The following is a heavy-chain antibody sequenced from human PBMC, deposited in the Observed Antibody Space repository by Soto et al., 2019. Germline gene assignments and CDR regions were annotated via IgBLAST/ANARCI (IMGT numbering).Heavy chain of an antibody. CDR2: IYYSGST. CDR3: ARVDEVAENWFDP. CDR1: GGSISSGDYY. V-gene: IGHV4-30-4*01. D-gene: IGHD2-15*01. J-gene: IGHJ5*02. Sequence: SETLSLTCTVSGGSISSGDYYWSWIRQPPGKGLEWIGYIYYSGSTYYNPSLKSRVTISVDTSKNQFSLKLSSVTAADTAVYYCARVDEVAENWFDPWGQGTLVTVSS.